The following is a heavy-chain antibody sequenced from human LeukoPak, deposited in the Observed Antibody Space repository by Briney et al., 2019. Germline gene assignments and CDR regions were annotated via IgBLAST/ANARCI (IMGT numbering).Heavy chain of an antibody. V-gene: IGHV1-69*04. CDR3: ARGRTMISHDAFDI. Sequence: ASVKVSCKASGGTFSSYAISWVRQAPGQGLEWMGRIIPILGIANYAQKFQGRVTITADKSTSTAYMELSSLRSEDTAVYYCARGRTMISHDAFDIWGQGTMVTVSS. CDR2: IIPILGIA. D-gene: IGHD3-22*01. CDR1: GGTFSSYA. J-gene: IGHJ3*02.